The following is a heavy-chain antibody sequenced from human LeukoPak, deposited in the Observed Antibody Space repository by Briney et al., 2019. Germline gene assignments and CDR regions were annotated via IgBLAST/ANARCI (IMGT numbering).Heavy chain of an antibody. J-gene: IGHJ4*02. CDR3: VRDRTYCSGGSCYPDYFDY. CDR2: ISAYNGNT. CDR1: GYTFTSYG. Sequence: ASVKVSCKASGYTFTSYGISWVRQAPGQGLEWMGWISAYNGNTNYAQKLQGRVTMTTDTSTSTAYMELRSLRSDDTAVYYCVRDRTYCSGGSCYPDYFDYWGQGTLVTVSS. D-gene: IGHD2-15*01. V-gene: IGHV1-18*01.